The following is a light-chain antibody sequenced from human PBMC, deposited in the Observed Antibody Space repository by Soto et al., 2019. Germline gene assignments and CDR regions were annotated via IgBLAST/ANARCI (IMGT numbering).Light chain of an antibody. CDR1: QRVSSSY. Sequence: EIVLTQSPGTLSLSPGERATLSCRASQRVSSSYSAWYQQKPGQAPRLLIYGASSRATGIPDRFSGSGSGIDFTLTVSRLEPEDFAVYYCQQYGSSPLFGQGTKVEIK. CDR3: QQYGSSPL. J-gene: IGKJ1*01. V-gene: IGKV3-20*01. CDR2: GAS.